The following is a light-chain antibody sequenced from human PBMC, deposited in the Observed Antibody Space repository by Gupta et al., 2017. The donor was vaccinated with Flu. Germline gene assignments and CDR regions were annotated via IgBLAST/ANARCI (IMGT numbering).Light chain of an antibody. V-gene: IGLV2-14*01. Sequence: QSALTQPAAVSGSPGPSITISCTGNSSDVGGYNYVSWYQQHPGKAPKLMIYEVSSRPSGVSNRFSGSKSGNTASLTISGLQAEDEADYYCSSYTSSSTLYVFGTGTKVTVL. J-gene: IGLJ1*01. CDR1: SSDVGGYNY. CDR3: SSYTSSSTLYV. CDR2: EVS.